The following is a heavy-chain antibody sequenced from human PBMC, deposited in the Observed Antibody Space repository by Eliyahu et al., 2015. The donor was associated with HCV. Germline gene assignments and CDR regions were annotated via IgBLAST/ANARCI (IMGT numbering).Heavy chain of an antibody. D-gene: IGHD3-10*01. CDR2: IYWDDEI. CDR3: AHRRGGYFDY. V-gene: IGHV2-5*02. J-gene: IGHJ4*02. Sequence: QITLKESGPTLVXPTQTLTLTCXFSGFSLSTSGEAVGWIRQPPGKALEWLALIYWDDEIHYSPSLKSRLTITKDTSKNQVVLTMTNVDPVDTATYYCAHRRGGYFDYWGQGTLVTVSS. CDR1: GFSLSTSGEA.